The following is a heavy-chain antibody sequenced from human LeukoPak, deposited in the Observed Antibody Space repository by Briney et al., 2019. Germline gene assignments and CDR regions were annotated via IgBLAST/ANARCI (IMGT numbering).Heavy chain of an antibody. CDR2: IYTSGST. J-gene: IGHJ1*01. D-gene: IGHD2-15*01. Sequence: ETLSLTCTVSGGSISSYYWSWIRQPAGKGLEWIGRIYTSGSTNYNPSLKSRVTMSVDTSKNQFSLKLSSVTAADRAAYYCARDGGSPAYFQHWGQGTLVTVSS. CDR1: GGSISSYY. V-gene: IGHV4-4*07. CDR3: ARDGGSPAYFQH.